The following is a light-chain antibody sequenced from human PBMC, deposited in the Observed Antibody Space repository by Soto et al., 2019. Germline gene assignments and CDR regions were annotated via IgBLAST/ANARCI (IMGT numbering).Light chain of an antibody. J-gene: IGKJ1*01. CDR3: QQYENYWT. CDR2: DAS. CDR1: QSISSW. V-gene: IGKV1-5*01. Sequence: IQMTPSPSSLSASVGDRVTITCRASQSISSWLAWYQHKPGKAPKLLIYDASNLDSGVPSRFSGSGSGTEFSLTISNLQPDDCATYYCQQYENYWTFGQGTKVDIK.